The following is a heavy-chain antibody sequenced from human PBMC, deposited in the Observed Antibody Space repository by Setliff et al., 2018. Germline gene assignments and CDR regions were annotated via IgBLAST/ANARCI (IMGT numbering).Heavy chain of an antibody. V-gene: IGHV1-46*01. Sequence: ASVKVSCKASGYTFTSYYMHWVRQAPGQGLEWMGIIYPSGGSISYAQKFQGRVTMTRDTSTSTVYVELSSLRSEDTAVYYCAREGVETRSSTDYRYYMDVWGKGTTVTVSS. CDR1: GYTFTSYY. CDR3: AREGVETRSSTDYRYYMDV. J-gene: IGHJ6*03. D-gene: IGHD1-1*01. CDR2: IYPSGGSI.